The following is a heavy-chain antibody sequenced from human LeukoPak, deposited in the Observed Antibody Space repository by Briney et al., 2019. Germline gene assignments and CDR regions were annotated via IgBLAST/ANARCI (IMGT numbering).Heavy chain of an antibody. V-gene: IGHV4-59*01. Sequence: KPSETLSLTCTVSGGSINNYYWNWIRQPPGKGLEWIGYIYYSGSTNYNPSLKSRVTISVDTSKNQFSLRLSSVTAADTAVYYCARDGVAFDAFDNWGQGTVVTVSS. CDR2: IYYSGST. CDR1: GGSINNYY. D-gene: IGHD5-12*01. J-gene: IGHJ3*02. CDR3: ARDGVAFDAFDN.